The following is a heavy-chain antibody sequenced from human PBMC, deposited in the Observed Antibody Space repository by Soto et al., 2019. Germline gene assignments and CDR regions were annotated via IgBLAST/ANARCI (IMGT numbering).Heavy chain of an antibody. Sequence: EVQLVESGGGLVQPGRSLRLSCAASGFTFDDYAMHWVRQAPGKGLEWVSGISWNSGSIGYADSVKGRFTISSDNAKNSLYLQMNSLRAEDTALYYCAKEQLAGEVDVWGQGTTVTVSS. D-gene: IGHD6-6*01. CDR3: AKEQLAGEVDV. J-gene: IGHJ6*02. CDR1: GFTFDDYA. CDR2: ISWNSGSI. V-gene: IGHV3-9*01.